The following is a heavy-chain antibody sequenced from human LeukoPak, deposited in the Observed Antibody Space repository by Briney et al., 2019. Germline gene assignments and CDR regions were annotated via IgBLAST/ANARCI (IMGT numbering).Heavy chain of an antibody. CDR2: IIPIFGTA. CDR1: GGTFSSYA. D-gene: IGHD2-2*01. V-gene: IGHV1-69*06. CDR3: AKDFRVVPAAMLDAFDI. J-gene: IGHJ3*02. Sequence: SVKVSCKASGGTFSSYAISWVRQAPGQGLEWMGGIIPIFGTANYAQKFQGRVTITADKSTSTAYMELSSLRSEDTAVYYCAKDFRVVPAAMLDAFDIWGQGTMVTVSS.